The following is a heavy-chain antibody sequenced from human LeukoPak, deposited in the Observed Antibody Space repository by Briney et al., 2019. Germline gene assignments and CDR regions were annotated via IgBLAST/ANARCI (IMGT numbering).Heavy chain of an antibody. CDR2: IYSGGST. CDR1: GFTVSSSY. D-gene: IGHD6-13*01. V-gene: IGHV3-53*01. J-gene: IGHJ4*02. CDR3: AKDRHIAATVISY. Sequence: GGSLRLSCAASGFTVSSSYMSWVRQAPGKGLEWVSVIYSGGSTYYADSVKGRFTISRDNSKNTLYLQMNSLRAEDTAVYYCAKDRHIAATVISYWGQGTLVTVSS.